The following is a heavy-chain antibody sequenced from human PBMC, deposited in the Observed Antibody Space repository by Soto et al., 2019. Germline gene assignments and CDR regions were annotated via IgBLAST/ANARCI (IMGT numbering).Heavy chain of an antibody. CDR1: GLTFSTSW. CDR3: ATANTPYAFDM. V-gene: IGHV3-7*01. Sequence: VQLVESGGGLVQPGESLRLSCTASGLTFSTSWLTWVRQAPGEGLEWVSNIHPAGNVQHYADSVKERFTISRDNAQNSVFVPMSGLRVEDTAVYSCATANTPYAFDMLGEGTMVTFSS. CDR2: IHPAGNVQ. J-gene: IGHJ3*02.